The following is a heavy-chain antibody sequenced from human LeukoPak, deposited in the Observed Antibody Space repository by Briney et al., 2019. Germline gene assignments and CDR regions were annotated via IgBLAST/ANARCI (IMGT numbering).Heavy chain of an antibody. Sequence: PSETLSLTCTVSGGSISSDYWSWIRQPPGKGLEWIGYIYYSGRTYYNPFLKSRITISVDTSKNQFSLKLSSVTAADTAVYYCVRGFYSPHYWGQGTLVTVSS. CDR2: IYYSGRT. CDR1: GGSISSDY. V-gene: IGHV4-59*01. D-gene: IGHD4-11*01. CDR3: VRGFYSPHY. J-gene: IGHJ4*02.